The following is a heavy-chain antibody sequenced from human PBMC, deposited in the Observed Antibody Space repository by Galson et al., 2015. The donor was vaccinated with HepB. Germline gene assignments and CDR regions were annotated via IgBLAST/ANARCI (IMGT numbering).Heavy chain of an antibody. CDR2: FDPEDGET. D-gene: IGHD3-3*01. V-gene: IGHV1-24*01. J-gene: IGHJ6*02. Sequence: SVKVSCKVSGYTLTELSMHWVRQAPGKGLEWMGGFDPEDGETVYAQKFQGRVTMTEDTSTNTAYMELSSLRSEDTAAYYCATDYSHRFLEWLSQTPHHCYGLDVWGQGTTVTVSS. CDR3: ATDYSHRFLEWLSQTPHHCYGLDV. CDR1: GYTLTELS.